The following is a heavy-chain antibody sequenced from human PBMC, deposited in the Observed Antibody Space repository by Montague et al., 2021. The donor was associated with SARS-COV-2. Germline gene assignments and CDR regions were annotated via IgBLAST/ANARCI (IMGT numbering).Heavy chain of an antibody. CDR1: GDSVSSTTYY. D-gene: IGHD3-16*01. Sequence: SETLSLTCTVSGDSVSSTTYYWAWIRQPPGKGLEYIGTIYHSGSSYYNPSLKSRVAMSVDTSKNQFSLKLDSVTAADTAVYYCARVGGGRTFYYWGQGILVTVSS. CDR3: ARVGGGRTFYY. J-gene: IGHJ4*02. CDR2: IYHSGSS. V-gene: IGHV4-39*07.